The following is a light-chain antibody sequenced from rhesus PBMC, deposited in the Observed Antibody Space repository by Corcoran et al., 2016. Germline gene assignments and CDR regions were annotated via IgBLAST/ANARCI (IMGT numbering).Light chain of an antibody. V-gene: IGKV1S4*01. Sequence: DIQMTQSPSSLSASVGDRVTITCQASQGISNWLAWYQQKPGKAPKLLIYSASSLQSGVPSRFSGIGSWTKFTLTISSLQAGDFATYYCQQHDSDPYSFGQGTKVEIK. J-gene: IGKJ2*01. CDR1: QGISNW. CDR3: QQHDSDPYS. CDR2: SAS.